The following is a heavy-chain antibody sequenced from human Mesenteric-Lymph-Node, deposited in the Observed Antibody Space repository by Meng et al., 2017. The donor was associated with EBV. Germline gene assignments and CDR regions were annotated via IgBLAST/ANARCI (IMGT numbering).Heavy chain of an antibody. CDR1: GDSISSDKW. CDR2: IYHSGST. D-gene: IGHD2-2*01. Sequence: QWQLQGSGPGLVKPSGTLSLTCAVSGDSISSDKWWSWVRQPPGKGLEWIGEIYHSGSTNYNPSLTSRVTILVDKSKNQFSLKLSSVTAADTAVYYCASRYCPTTSCRQDWGQGTLVTVSS. CDR3: ASRYCPTTSCRQD. J-gene: IGHJ4*02. V-gene: IGHV4-4*02.